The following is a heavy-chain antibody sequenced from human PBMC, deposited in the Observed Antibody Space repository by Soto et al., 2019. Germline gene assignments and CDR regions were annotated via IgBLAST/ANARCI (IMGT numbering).Heavy chain of an antibody. Sequence: EXLKSYCKCSGYXFTSYWLVWVRHMTGKGLELMGIIYPGDSDTRYSTSFQGQVTISADKSIITAYLQLRSLKASDTAMYYCARLYYYGSGSYYRPAHHFDYWGQGTLATVS. CDR3: ARLYYYGSGSYYRPAHHFDY. CDR1: GYXFTSYW. CDR2: IYPGDSDT. V-gene: IGHV5-51*01. J-gene: IGHJ4*02. D-gene: IGHD3-10*01.